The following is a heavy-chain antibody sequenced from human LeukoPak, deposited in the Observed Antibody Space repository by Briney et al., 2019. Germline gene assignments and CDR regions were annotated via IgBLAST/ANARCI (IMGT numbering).Heavy chain of an antibody. J-gene: IGHJ3*02. D-gene: IGHD4-17*01. CDR2: FDPEDGET. V-gene: IGHV1-24*01. CDR3: ATTTATVTMGAFDI. Sequence: ASVKVSCKVSGYTLTELSMHWVRQAPGKGLEWMGDFDPEDGETIYAQKFQGRVTMTEDTSTDTAYMELSSLRSEDTAVYYCATTTATVTMGAFDIWGQGTMVTVSS. CDR1: GYTLTELS.